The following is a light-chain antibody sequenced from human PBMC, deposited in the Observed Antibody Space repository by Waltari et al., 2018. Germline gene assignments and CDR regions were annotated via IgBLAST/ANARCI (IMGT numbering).Light chain of an antibody. V-gene: IGKV3-15*01. CDR2: GAS. Sequence: DIVMKQSPATLSVSPGERAILSCTASQSVSSHLAWYQPKPGQAPRLLIYGASTRAAGIPARFSGSGSDTEFTLTINTLQSEDFAVYYCQHYDVWRTFGQGTKVEIK. CDR1: QSVSSH. CDR3: QHYDVWRT. J-gene: IGKJ1*01.